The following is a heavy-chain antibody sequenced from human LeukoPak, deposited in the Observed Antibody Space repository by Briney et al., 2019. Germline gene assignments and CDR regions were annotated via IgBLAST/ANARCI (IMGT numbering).Heavy chain of an antibody. V-gene: IGHV1-69*13. CDR2: IIPTFGTA. J-gene: IGHJ4*02. CDR3: ARSYDYSNYGGYFDY. Sequence: ASVKVSCKASGVTFSSYAISWVRQAPGQGLEWMGGIIPTFGTANYAQKFQGRVTITADESTSTAYMELSSLRSEDTAVYYCARSYDYSNYGGYFDYWGQGTLVTVSS. CDR1: GVTFSSYA. D-gene: IGHD4-11*01.